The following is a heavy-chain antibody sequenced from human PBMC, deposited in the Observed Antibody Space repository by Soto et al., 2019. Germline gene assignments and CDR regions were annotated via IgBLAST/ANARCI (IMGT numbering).Heavy chain of an antibody. D-gene: IGHD1-1*01. V-gene: IGHV4-31*03. CDR2: IFYSGTT. Sequence: QVQLLESGPGLVKPSQTLSLTCTVSGGSISSGGYFWRWIRQPPGKGLEWIGNIFYSGTTYYTLSLKGRVTISVDTSKNQFSIKLSSVTAADTAVFLCARGVLYWGQGSLVTVAS. CDR1: GGSISSGGYF. J-gene: IGHJ4*02. CDR3: ARGVLY.